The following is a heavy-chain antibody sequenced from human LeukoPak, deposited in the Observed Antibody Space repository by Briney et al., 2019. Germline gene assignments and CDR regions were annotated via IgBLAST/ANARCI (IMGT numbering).Heavy chain of an antibody. V-gene: IGHV1-46*01. CDR3: ARLPAAGYYYDNHDAFDI. Sequence: PGASVKVSCKASGYTFTGYYLHWVRQAPGQGLEWMGIINPSGGSTSYAQKFQGRVTMTRDMSTSTVYMELSSLRSEDTAVYYCARLPAAGYYYDNHDAFDIWGQGTMVTVSS. CDR2: INPSGGST. J-gene: IGHJ3*02. D-gene: IGHD3-22*01. CDR1: GYTFTGYY.